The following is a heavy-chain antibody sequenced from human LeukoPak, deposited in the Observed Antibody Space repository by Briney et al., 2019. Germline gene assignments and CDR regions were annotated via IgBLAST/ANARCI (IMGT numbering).Heavy chain of an antibody. Sequence: ASVKVSCKASGYTFTSYGISWVRQATGQGLEWMGWMNPNSGNTGYAQKFQGRVTMTRNTSISTAYMELSSLRSEDTAVYYCARWGGYDSSGYQRNSFDYWGQGTLVTVSS. J-gene: IGHJ4*02. CDR1: GYTFTSYG. CDR3: ARWGGYDSSGYQRNSFDY. D-gene: IGHD3-22*01. V-gene: IGHV1-8*02. CDR2: MNPNSGNT.